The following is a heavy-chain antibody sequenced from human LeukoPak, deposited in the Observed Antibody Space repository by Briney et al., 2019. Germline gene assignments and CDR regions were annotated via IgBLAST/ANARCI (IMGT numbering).Heavy chain of an antibody. D-gene: IGHD1-26*01. CDR3: ARPIYSGSYRHAFDI. Sequence: SETLSLTCTVSGGSISSSSYYWGWIRQPPGTGLEWNGSIYYSGSTYYNPSLKSRVTISVDTSKNQISLNLSSVTAAGTAVYYCARPIYSGSYRHAFDIWGQGTMVTVSS. J-gene: IGHJ3*02. V-gene: IGHV4-39*01. CDR1: GGSISSSSYY. CDR2: IYYSGST.